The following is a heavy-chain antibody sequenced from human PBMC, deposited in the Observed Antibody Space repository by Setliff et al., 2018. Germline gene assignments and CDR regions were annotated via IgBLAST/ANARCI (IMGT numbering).Heavy chain of an antibody. J-gene: IGHJ4*02. CDR2: IYYSGST. D-gene: IGHD3-10*01. CDR3: ATPGRRFGESIDY. V-gene: IGHV4-39*01. CDR1: GGSISSSSYY. Sequence: SETLSLTCTVSGGSISSSSYYWGWIRQPPGKGLEWIGSIYYSGSTYYNPSLKSRVTISVDTSKNQFSLKLTSVTAADTAVYYCATPGRRFGESIDYWSQGTLVTVSS.